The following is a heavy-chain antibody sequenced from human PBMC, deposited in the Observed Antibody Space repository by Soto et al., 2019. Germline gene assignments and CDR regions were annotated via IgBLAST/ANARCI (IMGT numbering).Heavy chain of an antibody. D-gene: IGHD3-10*01. CDR1: GFIFDDYA. J-gene: IGHJ4*02. CDR3: TKVHPGDRCFDY. CDR2: INWHGDSV. Sequence: EVQLVESGGGLVQPGGSLRLSCAASGFIFDDYAMHWVRQRPGKGLEWISSINWHGDSVFYADSVKGRFTISRDNAKTSLYLQMNSLRDDDTAFYYCTKVHPGDRCFDYWGQGALVTVSS. V-gene: IGHV3-9*01.